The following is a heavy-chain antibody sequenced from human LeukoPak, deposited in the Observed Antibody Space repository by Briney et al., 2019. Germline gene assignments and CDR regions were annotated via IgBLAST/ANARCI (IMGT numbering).Heavy chain of an antibody. D-gene: IGHD1-26*01. J-gene: IGHJ5*01. CDR2: IKEDGSEK. Sequence: GGSLRLSCTASAITFSNSWMSWVRQAPGKGLEWVANIKEDGSEKIYVDSVKGRFTISRDNAKNSLYLQMNSLRAEDTAVYFCARDCVIVGAPCYDSWGQGTLVTVSS. CDR3: ARDCVIVGAPCYDS. V-gene: IGHV3-7*04. CDR1: AITFSNSW.